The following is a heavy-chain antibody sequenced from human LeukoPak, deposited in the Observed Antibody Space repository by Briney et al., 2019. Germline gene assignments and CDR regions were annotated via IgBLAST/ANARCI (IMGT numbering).Heavy chain of an antibody. Sequence: ASVKVSCKASGYTFTSYAIHWVRQAPGQRLEWMGWINAGNGNTKYSQKFQGRVTITRDTSASTAYMELSSLRSEDTAVYYCARGHRPFITIFGVANLRRGYFDYWGQGTLVTVSS. CDR2: INAGNGNT. D-gene: IGHD3-3*01. V-gene: IGHV1-3*01. CDR3: ARGHRPFITIFGVANLRRGYFDY. CDR1: GYTFTSYA. J-gene: IGHJ4*02.